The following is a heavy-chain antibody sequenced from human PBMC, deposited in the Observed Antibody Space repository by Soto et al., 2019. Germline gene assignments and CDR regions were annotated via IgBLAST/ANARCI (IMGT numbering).Heavy chain of an antibody. V-gene: IGHV5-10-1*01. J-gene: IGHJ5*02. CDR2: IDPSDSYT. CDR3: ARRGVAAERPGGWFDP. D-gene: IGHD3-10*01. Sequence: GESLKISCKGSGYSFTSYWISWVRQMPGKGLEWMGRIDPSDSYTNYSPSFQGHVTISADKSISTAYLQWSSLKASDTAMYYCARRGVAAERPGGWFDPWGQGTLVTVYS. CDR1: GYSFTSYW.